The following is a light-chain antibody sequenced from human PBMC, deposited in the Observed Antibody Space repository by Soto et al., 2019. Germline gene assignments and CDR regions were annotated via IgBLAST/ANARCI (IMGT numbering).Light chain of an antibody. V-gene: IGLV1-40*01. J-gene: IGLJ2*01. Sequence: QSVLTQPPSVSGAPGQRVTISCTGSSSNIGAGYEVHWYQQIPGTAPKLLIYGNTKRPSGVPDRFSASKSGTSASLAITGLQAEDEADYYCQAYESSLSGWIFGGGTKVTVL. CDR3: QAYESSLSGWI. CDR2: GNT. CDR1: SSNIGAGYE.